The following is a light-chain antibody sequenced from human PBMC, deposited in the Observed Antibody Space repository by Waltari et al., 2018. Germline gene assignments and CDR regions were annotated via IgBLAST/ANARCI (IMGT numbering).Light chain of an antibody. CDR2: QDT. CDR1: NSGDQY. Sequence: SYELTQTPSVSVSPGQTASITCSGHNSGDQYVCWYQQKPGQSPSLVIYQDTKRPSGIPERFSGSNSGNTATLTISGTQAMDEADYYCQAWDTTVVFGGGTKLTVL. CDR3: QAWDTTVV. J-gene: IGLJ2*01. V-gene: IGLV3-1*01.